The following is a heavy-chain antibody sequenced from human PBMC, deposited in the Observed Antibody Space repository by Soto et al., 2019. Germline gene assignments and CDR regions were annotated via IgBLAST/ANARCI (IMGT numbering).Heavy chain of an antibody. D-gene: IGHD2-2*01. CDR2: IYSGGNT. J-gene: IGHJ4*02. CDR1: GFTVGSSY. V-gene: IGHV3-66*01. Sequence: GGSLRLSCAASGFTVGSSYMSWVRQAPGKGLEWVSFIYSGGNTYYADSVKGRFSISRDNSKNTLYLQMNSLRAEDTAVYYCTRAVEYPYFFDYWDQGAQVTVSS. CDR3: TRAVEYPYFFDY.